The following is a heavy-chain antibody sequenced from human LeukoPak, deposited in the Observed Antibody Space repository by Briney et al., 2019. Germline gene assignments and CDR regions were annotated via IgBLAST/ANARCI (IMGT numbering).Heavy chain of an antibody. CDR2: IYYSGST. V-gene: IGHV4-38-2*02. CDR3: ARDSGSYVYFDY. J-gene: IGHJ4*02. D-gene: IGHD1-26*01. CDR1: GYSISSGYY. Sequence: ASETLSLTCTVSGYSISSGYYWGWIRQPPGRGLEWIGSIYYSGSTYYNPSLKSRVTISVDTSKNQFSLKLSSVTAADTAVYYCARDSGSYVYFDYWGQGTLVTVSS.